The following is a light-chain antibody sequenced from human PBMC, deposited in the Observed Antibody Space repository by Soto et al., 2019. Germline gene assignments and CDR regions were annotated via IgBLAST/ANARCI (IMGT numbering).Light chain of an antibody. CDR2: EVS. Sequence: QSALTQPASVSGSPGQSITISCTGTSSDVGGYNYVSWYQQHPGKAPKLMIYEVSNRPSGVSNRFSGSKSVNTASLTISGLQAEDEADYYCSSYTSSSTLEGFGTGTKLTVL. J-gene: IGLJ1*01. CDR3: SSYTSSSTLEG. CDR1: SSDVGGYNY. V-gene: IGLV2-14*01.